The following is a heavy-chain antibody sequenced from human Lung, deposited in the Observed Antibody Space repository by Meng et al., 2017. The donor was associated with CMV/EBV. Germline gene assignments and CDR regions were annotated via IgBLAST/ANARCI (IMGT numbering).Heavy chain of an antibody. V-gene: IGHV3-21*01. CDR3: ARDLQTFCGSPGCYDGFHN. J-gene: IGHJ1*01. D-gene: IGHD2-2*01. CDR2: ISVSGQDT. CDR1: GFTFMLYN. Sequence: GGSLRLSCAASGFTFMLYNMNWVRQAPGKGLEWVSSISVSGQDTYYADSLRGRFTVSRDNRRKALYLQMDALRVEDTAVYYCARDLQTFCGSPGCYDGFHNSGQGTLVTVSS.